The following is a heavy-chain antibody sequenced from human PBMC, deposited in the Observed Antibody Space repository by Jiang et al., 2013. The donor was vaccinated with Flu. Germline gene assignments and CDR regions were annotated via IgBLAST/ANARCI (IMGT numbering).Heavy chain of an antibody. Sequence: KASGYNFRTYPIHWVRQAPGQRLEWLGWIATADGDTRYSQNFEARVILTRDTSATTTYMELSSLTSEDTAIYYCARDMTGNDFWGQGTLVTVSS. V-gene: IGHV1-3*04. CDR2: IATADGDT. CDR1: GYNFRTYP. CDR3: ARDMTGNDF. D-gene: IGHD3-16*01. J-gene: IGHJ4*02.